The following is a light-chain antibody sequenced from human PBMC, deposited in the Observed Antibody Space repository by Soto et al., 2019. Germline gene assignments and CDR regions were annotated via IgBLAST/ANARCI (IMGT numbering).Light chain of an antibody. V-gene: IGKV1-5*03. CDR3: QHYNDYSRM. Sequence: DIQMTQSPSTLSASIGDRVTITCRTSQSVDSWLSWYQQKPWKAPKLLIYKASSLQTGVPSRFSGSGSGTEFTLTISSLQPNDFATYYCQHYNDYSRMLGQGTKVEIK. J-gene: IGKJ1*01. CDR1: QSVDSW. CDR2: KAS.